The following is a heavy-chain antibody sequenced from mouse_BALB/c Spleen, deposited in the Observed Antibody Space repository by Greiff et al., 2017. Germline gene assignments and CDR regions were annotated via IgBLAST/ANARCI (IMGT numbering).Heavy chain of an antibody. CDR3: TRDSYYAMDY. CDR2: ISSGGSYT. J-gene: IGHJ4*01. Sequence: EVQLVESGVGLVKPGGSLKLSCAASGFTFSSYTMSWVRQTPEKRLEWVATISSGGSYTYYPDSVKGRFTISRDNAKNTLYLQMSSLKSEDTAMYYCTRDSYYAMDYWGQGTSVTVSS. V-gene: IGHV5-6-4*01. CDR1: GFTFSSYT.